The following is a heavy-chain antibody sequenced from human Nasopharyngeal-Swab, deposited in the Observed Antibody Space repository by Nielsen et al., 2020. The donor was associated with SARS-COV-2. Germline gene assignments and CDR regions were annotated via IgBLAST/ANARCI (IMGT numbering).Heavy chain of an antibody. CDR1: GFTFDDFT. Sequence: GGSLRLSCSASGFTFDDFTMHWVRQAPGKGLEWVAVISDDGSIDYFADSVKGRFTIARDNSKNTVYLQMNRLRAEDTAVYYCAKGRRDAYYLRDWGQGALVTVSS. D-gene: IGHD5-24*01. CDR3: AKGRRDAYYLRD. J-gene: IGHJ4*02. CDR2: ISDDGSID. V-gene: IGHV3-30*18.